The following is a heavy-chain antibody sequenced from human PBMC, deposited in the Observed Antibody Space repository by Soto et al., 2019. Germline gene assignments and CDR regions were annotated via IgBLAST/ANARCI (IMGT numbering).Heavy chain of an antibody. D-gene: IGHD6-13*01. CDR2: IYHSGST. Sequence: SETLSLTCSVSGGSVTNGRSSWNWIRQSPGKGLEWIAHIYHSGSTYYNPSLRSRVTISVDRSENQFSLKLSSVTAADTAVYYCVRESAASGPNWFDTWGPGTLVTVSS. CDR3: VRESAASGPNWFDT. CDR1: GGSVTNGRSS. J-gene: IGHJ5*02. V-gene: IGHV4-30-2*06.